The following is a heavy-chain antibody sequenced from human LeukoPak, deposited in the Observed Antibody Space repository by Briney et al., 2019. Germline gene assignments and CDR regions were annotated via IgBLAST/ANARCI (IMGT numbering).Heavy chain of an antibody. J-gene: IGHJ4*02. V-gene: IGHV3-23*01. Sequence: GGSLRLSCAASGFTFSSYAMSWVRQAPGEGREWVSAISGSGGSTYYADSVKGRFTISRDNSKNTLYLQMNSLRAEDTAVYYCAKCPEIVGATMFDYWGQGTLVTVSS. D-gene: IGHD1-26*01. CDR2: ISGSGGST. CDR3: AKCPEIVGATMFDY. CDR1: GFTFSSYA.